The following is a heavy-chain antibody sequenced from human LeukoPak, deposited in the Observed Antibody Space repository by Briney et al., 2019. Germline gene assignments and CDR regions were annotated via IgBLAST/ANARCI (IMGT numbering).Heavy chain of an antibody. J-gene: IGHJ6*03. V-gene: IGHV4-59*01. CDR3: AGGVFRDYYYYYYMDV. Sequence: KPSETLSLTCTVSGGSISSYYWSWIRQPPGKGLEWIGYIYYSGSTNYNPSLKSRVTISVDTSKNQFSLKLSSVTAADTAVYYCAGGVFRDYYYYYYMDVWGKGTTVTVSS. CDR2: IYYSGST. CDR1: GGSISSYY. D-gene: IGHD3-16*01.